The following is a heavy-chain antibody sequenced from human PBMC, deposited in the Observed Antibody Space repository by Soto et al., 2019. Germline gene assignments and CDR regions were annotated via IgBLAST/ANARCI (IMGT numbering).Heavy chain of an antibody. D-gene: IGHD3-3*02. J-gene: IGHJ3*02. Sequence: SETLSLTCAVSGGSISSGGYSWTWIRQHPGKGLEWIGYIYYSGSTYYNPSLKSRVTISVDKSKNQFSLKLSSVTAADTAVYYCARVLGNDAFDIWGQGTMVTVSS. CDR2: IYYSGST. V-gene: IGHV4-31*11. CDR3: ARVLGNDAFDI. CDR1: GGSISSGGYS.